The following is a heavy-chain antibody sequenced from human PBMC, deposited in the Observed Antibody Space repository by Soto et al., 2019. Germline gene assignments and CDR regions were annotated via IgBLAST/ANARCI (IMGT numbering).Heavy chain of an antibody. CDR1: GGSISTYY. V-gene: IGHV4-59*01. Sequence: NPSETPSLTCTVSGGSISTYYWSWIRQPPGKGLEWIGYIYYSGSTNYNPSLKSRVSISVDTSKNQFSLKLSSVTAADTAVYYCARDRLANWFDPWGQGTLVTVSS. CDR3: ARDRLANWFDP. J-gene: IGHJ5*02. D-gene: IGHD3-9*01. CDR2: IYYSGST.